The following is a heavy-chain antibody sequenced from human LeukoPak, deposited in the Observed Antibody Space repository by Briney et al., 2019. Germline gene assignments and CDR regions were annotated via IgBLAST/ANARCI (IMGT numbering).Heavy chain of an antibody. J-gene: IGHJ4*02. V-gene: IGHV1-18*01. CDR1: GYTFTNYC. D-gene: IGHD1-26*01. CDR2: INTYNGNT. Sequence: ASVKVSCKASGYTFTNYCITWMRQAPGQGREWMGWINTYNGNTNYAQKLQGRVTITADTSTSTAYMELRSLRSDDTAVFYCARDLVDGVGAPGAYWGQGALVAVSS. CDR3: ARDLVDGVGAPGAY.